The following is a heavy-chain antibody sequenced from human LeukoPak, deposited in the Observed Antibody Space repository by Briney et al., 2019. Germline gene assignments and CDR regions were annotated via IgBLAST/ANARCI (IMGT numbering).Heavy chain of an antibody. CDR3: TTGGRKRCSGINCYPGDY. D-gene: IGHD2-15*01. V-gene: IGHV3-53*01. Sequence: GGSLRLSCAASGFTVSSNYMSWVRQAPGKGLEWVSVIYSGGSTYYADSVKGRFTISRDNAKNTVYLQMNSLRAGDTAVYYCTTGGRKRCSGINCYPGDYWGQGTLVTVSS. CDR2: IYSGGST. J-gene: IGHJ4*02. CDR1: GFTVSSNY.